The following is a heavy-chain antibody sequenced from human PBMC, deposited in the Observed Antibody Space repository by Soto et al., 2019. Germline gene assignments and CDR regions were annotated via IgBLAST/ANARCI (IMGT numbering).Heavy chain of an antibody. CDR2: ISSSGSTI. D-gene: IGHD2-21*01. CDR1: GFSFSSHS. Sequence: EVQLVESGGGLVQPGGSLRLSCAASGFSFSSHSMKWVRQAPGKGLEWVSYISSSGSTIYYADSVKGRFTISRDNAKNSLYLQMNSLRDDDTAVYYCARGRGYCGGTNCYLDYWGQGALLTVSS. CDR3: ARGRGYCGGTNCYLDY. J-gene: IGHJ4*02. V-gene: IGHV3-48*02.